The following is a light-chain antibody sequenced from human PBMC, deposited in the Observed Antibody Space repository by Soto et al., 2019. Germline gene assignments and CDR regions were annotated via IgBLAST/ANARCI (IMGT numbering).Light chain of an antibody. CDR2: GAS. V-gene: IGKV3-15*01. J-gene: IGKJ2*01. CDR1: QSVSSN. Sequence: EIVMTQSPATLSVSPGERAALSCRASQSVSSNFAWYQQKPGQAPRLLIYGASTRATGIPARFSGSGSGTEFTLTISGLQSEDVAVYYCQQYNNWPYTFGQGTKLEIK. CDR3: QQYNNWPYT.